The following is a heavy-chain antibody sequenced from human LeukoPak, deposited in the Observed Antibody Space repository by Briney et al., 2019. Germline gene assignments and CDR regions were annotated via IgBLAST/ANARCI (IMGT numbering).Heavy chain of an antibody. CDR3: ARHEVDSSVYFDY. V-gene: IGHV4-38-2*02. D-gene: IGHD3-22*01. Sequence: PSETLSLTCSVSGYSISSGYYWGWIRQPPGKGLEWIGNIFHTGDTQYNPSLQSRVTLSVDTSKNQFSLKLSSVTAADTAVYYCARHEVDSSVYFDYWGQGTLVTVSS. CDR1: GYSISSGYY. J-gene: IGHJ4*02. CDR2: IFHTGDT.